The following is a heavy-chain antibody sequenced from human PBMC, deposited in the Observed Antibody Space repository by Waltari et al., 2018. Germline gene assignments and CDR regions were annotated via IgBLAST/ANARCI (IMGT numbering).Heavy chain of an antibody. CDR1: GYTFTGYY. D-gene: IGHD2-21*02. Sequence: QVQLVQSGAEVKKPGASVKVSCKASGYTFTGYYMHWVRQAPGQGLEWMGWINPNSGGTNDAQKFQGRVTMTRDTSISTAYMELSRLRSDDTAVYYCAREEGGNSLDYWGQGTLVTVSS. CDR3: AREEGGNSLDY. J-gene: IGHJ4*02. CDR2: INPNSGGT. V-gene: IGHV1-2*02.